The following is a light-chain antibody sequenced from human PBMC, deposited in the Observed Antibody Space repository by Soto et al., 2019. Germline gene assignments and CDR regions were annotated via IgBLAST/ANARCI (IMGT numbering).Light chain of an antibody. CDR2: GAS. J-gene: IGKJ1*01. CDR3: QQYNNWPRT. V-gene: IGKV3D-15*01. Sequence: DIVFTQSPGTLSLSPGQSATLSCKPRQSLSNNIYLAWYQQKPGQAPRLLIYGASSRATGIPNRFSGSGSGTEFTLTISSLQSEDFAVYYCQQYNNWPRTFGQGTKVDIK. CDR1: QSLSNN.